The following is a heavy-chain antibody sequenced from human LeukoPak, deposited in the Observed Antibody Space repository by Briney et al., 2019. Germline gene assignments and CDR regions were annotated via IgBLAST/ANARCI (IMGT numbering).Heavy chain of an antibody. CDR2: ISGSGGNT. CDR3: AKAQWTAYYYGSGSYSNFDY. J-gene: IGHJ4*02. D-gene: IGHD3-10*01. CDR1: GFTFSSYA. Sequence: GGSLRLSCAASGFTFSSYAMSWVRQAPGKGLEWVSAISGSGGNTYYADSVKGRFTISRDHSKNTLYLQMNSLRAEDTAVYYCAKAQWTAYYYGSGSYSNFDYWGQGTLVTVSS. V-gene: IGHV3-23*01.